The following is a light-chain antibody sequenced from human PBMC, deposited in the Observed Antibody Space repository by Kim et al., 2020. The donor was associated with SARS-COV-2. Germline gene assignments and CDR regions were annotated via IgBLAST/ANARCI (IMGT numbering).Light chain of an antibody. J-gene: IGLJ3*02. CDR2: QDK. V-gene: IGLV3-1*01. CDR1: KLGLKY. Sequence: SYELTQPPSASVSPGQTASITCSGDKLGLKYVCWYQQKPGQSPVVVIYQDKKRPSGIPERFSGSNSGNTATLTISGTQAMDEADYYCQAWDSSNGVFGGGTQLTVL. CDR3: QAWDSSNGV.